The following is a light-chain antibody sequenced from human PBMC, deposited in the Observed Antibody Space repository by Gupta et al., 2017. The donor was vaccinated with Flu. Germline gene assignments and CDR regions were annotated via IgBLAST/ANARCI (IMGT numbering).Light chain of an antibody. V-gene: IGLV1-47*01. Sequence: QYVVTQPASASGSPGQRITSSWCGSSSNIGINYVSWYQHLPGTAPKLLIYRTNQRPSGVHDRFSGSKSGASASLAISGLRSEDEADYSCAAWDDSLSGPIFGGGTKLTVL. CDR2: RTN. J-gene: IGLJ2*01. CDR1: SSNIGINY. CDR3: AAWDDSLSGPI.